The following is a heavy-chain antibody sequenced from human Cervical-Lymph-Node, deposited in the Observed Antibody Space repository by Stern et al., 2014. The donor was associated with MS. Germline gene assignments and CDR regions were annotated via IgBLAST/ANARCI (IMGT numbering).Heavy chain of an antibody. CDR2: LSNEGSKQ. CDR1: GFIFSSYA. V-gene: IGHV3-30-3*01. CDR3: ARDTCRGGGCYFRY. Sequence: DQLVESGGGVVQPGRSLRLSCAASGFIFSSYAMHWVRQAPGKGLDWVAFLSNEGSKQFYADPVKGRFTISRDNSNNTLYLQMNSLRPEDTAVYYCARDTCRGGGCYFRYWGQGILITVSS. D-gene: IGHD2-15*01. J-gene: IGHJ4*02.